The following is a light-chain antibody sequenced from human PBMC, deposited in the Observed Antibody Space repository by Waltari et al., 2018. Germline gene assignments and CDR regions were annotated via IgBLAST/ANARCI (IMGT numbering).Light chain of an antibody. J-gene: IGLJ3*02. V-gene: IGLV4-69*01. CDR3: QTGGTGIQV. CDR1: AEYSAYA. Sequence: LVLTQSPSASASLGASVKLTCSLPAEYSAYAIAWHQQQPLKGPRYLMTVNSDGSHKKGDGISDRFSGSSSYLDLYLIISRLQSDDEADYFCQTGGTGIQVFGSGTKLTVL. CDR2: VNSDGSH.